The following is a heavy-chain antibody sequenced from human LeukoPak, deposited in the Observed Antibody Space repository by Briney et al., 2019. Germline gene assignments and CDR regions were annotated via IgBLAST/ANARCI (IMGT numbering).Heavy chain of an antibody. D-gene: IGHD6-13*01. CDR1: DFTFSTYA. V-gene: IGHV3-23*01. Sequence: GGSLRLSCAASDFTFSTYAMNWVRQAPGKGLEWVSGISVSGGGTDYADSVKGRFTISRDNSKNTLYMQMNSLRAEDTAVYYCAKRAASGTGAFDIWGQGTMVTVSS. CDR2: ISVSGGGT. J-gene: IGHJ3*02. CDR3: AKRAASGTGAFDI.